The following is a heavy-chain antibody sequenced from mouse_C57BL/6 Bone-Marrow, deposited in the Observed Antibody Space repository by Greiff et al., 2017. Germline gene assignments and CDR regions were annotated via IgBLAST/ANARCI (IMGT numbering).Heavy chain of an antibody. CDR3: ARREIAHYYGYTY. V-gene: IGHV5-6*01. Sequence: EVQVVESGGDLVKPGGSLKLSCAASGFTFSSYGMSWVRQTPDKRLEWVATISSGGSYTYYPDSVKGRFTLSRDNAKNTPYLQMSSLKSDDTAMYYCARREIAHYYGYTYWGQGTLVTVSA. CDR1: GFTFSSYG. CDR2: ISSGGSYT. D-gene: IGHD1-2*01. J-gene: IGHJ3*01.